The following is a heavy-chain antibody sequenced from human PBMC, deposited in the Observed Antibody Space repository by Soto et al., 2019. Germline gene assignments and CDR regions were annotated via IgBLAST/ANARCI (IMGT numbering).Heavy chain of an antibody. CDR3: AKSVYVVVPAAVDY. V-gene: IGHV3-30*18. CDR2: ISYDGSNK. CDR1: GFTFSSYG. Sequence: PGGSLRLSCAASGFTFSSYGMHWVRQAPGKGLEWVAVISYDGSNKYYADSVKGRFTISRDNSKNTLYLQMNSLRAEDTAVYYCAKSVYVVVPAAVDYWGQGTLVTVSS. J-gene: IGHJ4*02. D-gene: IGHD2-2*01.